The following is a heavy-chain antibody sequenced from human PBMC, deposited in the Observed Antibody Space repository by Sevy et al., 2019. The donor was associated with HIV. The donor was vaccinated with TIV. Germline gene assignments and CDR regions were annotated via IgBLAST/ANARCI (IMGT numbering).Heavy chain of an antibody. V-gene: IGHV3-7*01. CDR2: IKQDGSEK. D-gene: IGHD1-26*01. CDR3: ARDKSYSGSYYFDY. Sequence: GGSLRLSCVASGFTFSSYWMSWVRQAPGKGLEWVANIKQDGSEKYYVDSVKGRFTISRDNAKNSLYLQMNSLRAEDTAVYYCARDKSYSGSYYFDYWGQGTLVTVSS. J-gene: IGHJ4*02. CDR1: GFTFSSYW.